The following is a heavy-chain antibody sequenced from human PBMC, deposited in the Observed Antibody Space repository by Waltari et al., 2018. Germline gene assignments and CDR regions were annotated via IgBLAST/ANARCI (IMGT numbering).Heavy chain of an antibody. CDR2: IRSKIYGGTA. V-gene: IGHV3-49*03. D-gene: IGHD3-16*01. CDR1: GFTFGAHD. Sequence: EVQLVESGGGLVQPGRSMRLSCTTSGFTFGAHDLSWFRQDPGKGLDVVGFIRSKIYGGTAYYAASVKGRFTVSRDDSKSIAYLQMDSLKTEDTAVYYCSRVSASGDGMDVWGQGTTVTVSS. J-gene: IGHJ6*02. CDR3: SRVSASGDGMDV.